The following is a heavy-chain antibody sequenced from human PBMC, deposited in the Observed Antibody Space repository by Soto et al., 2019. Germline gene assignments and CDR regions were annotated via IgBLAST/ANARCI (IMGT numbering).Heavy chain of an antibody. CDR1: GGTFSSYA. V-gene: IGHV1-69*13. CDR3: ARDDVAVAGTGFDP. D-gene: IGHD6-19*01. CDR2: IIPIFGTA. J-gene: IGHJ5*02. Sequence: GASVKVSCKASGGTFSSYAISWVRQAPGQGLEWMGGIIPIFGTANYAQKFQGRVTITADESTSTAYMELSSLRSEDTAVYYCARDDVAVAGTGFDPWGQGTLVTVYS.